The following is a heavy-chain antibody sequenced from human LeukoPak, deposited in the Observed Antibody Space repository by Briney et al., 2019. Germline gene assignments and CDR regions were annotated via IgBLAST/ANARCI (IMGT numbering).Heavy chain of an antibody. D-gene: IGHD3-22*01. CDR3: ARGQEVGSASFTIIVVLNWFDP. CDR1: GYTFTDYY. V-gene: IGHV1-2*02. CDR2: INPNSGDT. Sequence: ASVKVSCKASGYTFTDYYMHWVRQAPGQGLEWMGWINPNSGDTNHAQKFQGRVTMTWDTSISTAYMELSRLRSDDTAAYYCARGQEVGSASFTIIVVLNWFDPWGQGTLVTVSS. J-gene: IGHJ5*02.